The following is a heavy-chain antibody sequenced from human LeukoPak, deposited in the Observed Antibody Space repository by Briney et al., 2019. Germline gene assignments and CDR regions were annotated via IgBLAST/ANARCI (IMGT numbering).Heavy chain of an antibody. CDR2: IYYSGST. V-gene: IGHV4-59*01. CDR1: GSSISSYF. D-gene: IGHD4-23*01. J-gene: IGHJ4*02. Sequence: SETLSLTCTVSGSSISSYFWSWIRQPPGKGLEWIGYIYYSGSTNYNPSLKSRVTISVDTSKNQFSLKLSSVTAADTAVYYCTRSGPYGANSDYWGQGTLVTVSS. CDR3: TRSGPYGANSDY.